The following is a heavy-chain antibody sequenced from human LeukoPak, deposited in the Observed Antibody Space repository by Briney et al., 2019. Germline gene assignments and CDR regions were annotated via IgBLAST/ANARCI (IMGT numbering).Heavy chain of an antibody. CDR1: GYTFTSYY. J-gene: IGHJ6*02. V-gene: IGHV1-46*01. CDR3: ARDPAGSRPYYYYGMDV. D-gene: IGHD2-2*01. CDR2: INPSGGST. Sequence: ASVKVSCKASGYTFTSYYMHWVRQAPGQGLEWMGIINPSGGSTSCAQKFQGRVTMTRDTSTSTVYMELSSLRSEDTAVYHCARDPAGSRPYYYYGMDVWGQGTTVTVSS.